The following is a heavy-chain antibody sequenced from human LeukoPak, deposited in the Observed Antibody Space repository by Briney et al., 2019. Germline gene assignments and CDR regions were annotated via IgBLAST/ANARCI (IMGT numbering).Heavy chain of an antibody. Sequence: SETLSLTCTVSGGSLSSGDYYWSWIRQPPGKGLEWIGYIYYSGSTYYNPSLKSRVTISVDTSKNQFSLKLSSVTAADTAVYYCARGYCSSTSCYGPMGYFDYWGQGTLVTASS. CDR2: IYYSGST. V-gene: IGHV4-30-4*01. CDR1: GGSLSSGDYY. CDR3: ARGYCSSTSCYGPMGYFDY. J-gene: IGHJ4*02. D-gene: IGHD2-2*01.